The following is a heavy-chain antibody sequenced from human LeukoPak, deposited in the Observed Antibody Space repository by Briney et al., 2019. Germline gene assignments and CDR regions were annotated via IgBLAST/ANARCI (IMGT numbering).Heavy chain of an antibody. Sequence: SETLSLTCTVSGGSVISSGYYWGWIRQPPGKGLEWIGTIHYNGGTYYNPSLKGRVTISIDTSKNRFSLQLSSVTAADTAVYYCARRQTVTRYGMDVWGQGTTVTVSS. CDR3: ARRQTVTRYGMDV. CDR2: IHYNGGT. V-gene: IGHV4-39*07. J-gene: IGHJ6*02. CDR1: GGSVISSGYY. D-gene: IGHD4-17*01.